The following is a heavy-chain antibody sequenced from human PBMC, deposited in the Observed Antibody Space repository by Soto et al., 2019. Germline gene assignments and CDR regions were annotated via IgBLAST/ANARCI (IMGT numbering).Heavy chain of an antibody. J-gene: IGHJ6*02. Sequence: GGSLRLSCAASGFTFSSYAMHWVRQAPGKGLEWVAVISYDGSNKYYADSVKGRFTISRDNSKNTLYLQMNSLRAEDTAVYYCARETAKWYYYDSSGSMDVWGQGTTVTVSS. CDR1: GFTFSSYA. CDR3: ARETAKWYYYDSSGSMDV. CDR2: ISYDGSNK. V-gene: IGHV3-30-3*01. D-gene: IGHD3-22*01.